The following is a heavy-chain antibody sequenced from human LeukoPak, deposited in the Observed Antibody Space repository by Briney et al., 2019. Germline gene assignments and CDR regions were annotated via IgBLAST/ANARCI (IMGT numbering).Heavy chain of an antibody. V-gene: IGHV3-30*02. J-gene: IGHJ4*02. CDR1: GFTFSNYG. Sequence: PGGSLRLSCAASGFTFSNYGMHWVRQAPGKGLEWVAFIFYDGSSQYYVDSVKGRFAISRDNSKNTLYLQMNSLRAEDTAVYYCAKRATHTTSWFLFEYWGQGTRVTVSS. CDR2: IFYDGSSQ. D-gene: IGHD1-14*01. CDR3: AKRATHTTSWFLFEY.